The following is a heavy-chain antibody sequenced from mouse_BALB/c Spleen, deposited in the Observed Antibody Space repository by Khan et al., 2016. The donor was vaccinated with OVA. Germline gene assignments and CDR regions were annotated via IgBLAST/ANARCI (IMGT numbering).Heavy chain of an antibody. J-gene: IGHJ3*01. Sequence: VQLQESGGDLVKPGGSLKLSCAASGFTFSTYGMSWVRQTPDERLEWVATVSTGGSYTYYPDSVKGRFTISRDNAKNTLYLQMSGLKSEDTALFYVTRLAYYYDTEGFAYWGQGTLVTVSA. CDR3: TRLAYYYDTEGFAY. CDR2: VSTGGSYT. V-gene: IGHV5-6*01. D-gene: IGHD1-1*01. CDR1: GFTFSTYG.